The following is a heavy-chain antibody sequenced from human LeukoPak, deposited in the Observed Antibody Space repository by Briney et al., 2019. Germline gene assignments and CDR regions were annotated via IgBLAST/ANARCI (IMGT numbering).Heavy chain of an antibody. V-gene: IGHV4-39*07. Sequence: SETLSLTCTVSGGSISSSSYYWGWIRQPPGKGLEWIGTIYYSGSTYYNPSLQSRVTISADTPKNQFSLKLSSVTAADTAVYYCARKPIINNAWYYFDYWGQGTLVAVSS. J-gene: IGHJ4*02. CDR1: GGSISSSSYY. CDR2: IYYSGST. CDR3: ARKPIINNAWYYFDY. D-gene: IGHD1/OR15-1a*01.